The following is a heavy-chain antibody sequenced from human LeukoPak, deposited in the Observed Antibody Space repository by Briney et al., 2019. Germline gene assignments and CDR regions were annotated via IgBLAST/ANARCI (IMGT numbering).Heavy chain of an antibody. CDR2: INPSGGST. Sequence: ASVKVSCKASGYTFTGYYMHWVRQAPGQGLEWMGIINPSGGSTSYAQKFQGRVTMTRDMSTSTVYMELSSLRSEDTAVYYCARRGYSYGYALLDYYYYMDVWGKGTTVTISS. V-gene: IGHV1-46*01. J-gene: IGHJ6*03. D-gene: IGHD5-18*01. CDR3: ARRGYSYGYALLDYYYYMDV. CDR1: GYTFTGYY.